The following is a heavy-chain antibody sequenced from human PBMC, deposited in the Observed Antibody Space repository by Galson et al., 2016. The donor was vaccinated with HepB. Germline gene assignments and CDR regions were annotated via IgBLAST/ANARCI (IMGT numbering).Heavy chain of an antibody. J-gene: IGHJ4*02. V-gene: IGHV4-59*01. CDR3: ARQTTFGVVTYFDL. CDR2: IAYNGRT. D-gene: IGHD3-3*01. CDR1: GGSIRNYF. Sequence: SETLSLTCTISGGSIRNYFWSWIRQPPGKGLEWIGYIAYNGRTNYTPSLKSRVIISMDTSKNYFSLRLSSVAAADTAVYYCARQTTFGVVTYFDLWGQGTLVTVSS.